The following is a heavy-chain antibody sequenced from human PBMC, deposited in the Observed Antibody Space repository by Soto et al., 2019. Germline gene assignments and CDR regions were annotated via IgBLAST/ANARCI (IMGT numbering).Heavy chain of an antibody. J-gene: IGHJ3*01. V-gene: IGHV3-74*01. CDR2: IKTDGSDT. D-gene: IGHD3-9*01. CDR1: GFTFSNYW. Sequence: EVQLVESGGGLVQPGGSLRLSCAASGFTFSNYWMHWVRQSPGKGLVWVSRIKTDGSDTHYADSVTGRFTISRDNAKNTLYLQRNSLRDEDTAVYYCARPRTSDWAYDFWGQGTMVIFSS. CDR3: ARPRTSDWAYDF.